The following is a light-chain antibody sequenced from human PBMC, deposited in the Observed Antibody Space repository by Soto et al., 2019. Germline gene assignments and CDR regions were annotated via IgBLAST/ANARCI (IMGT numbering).Light chain of an antibody. CDR1: QSVSSN. Sequence: EIVRTQSPGTLSVSPGERATLSCRASQSVSSNLAWYQQKPGQAPRLLIYGASTRATGIPARFSSSGSETDFTLTISRLEPEDFAVYYCQQYDNSPITFGQGTRLENK. CDR2: GAS. CDR3: QQYDNSPIT. J-gene: IGKJ5*01. V-gene: IGKV3-15*01.